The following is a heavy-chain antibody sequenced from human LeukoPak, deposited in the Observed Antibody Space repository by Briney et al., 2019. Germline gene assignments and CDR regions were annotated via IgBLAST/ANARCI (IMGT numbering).Heavy chain of an antibody. J-gene: IGHJ3*02. CDR1: GYTFTSHY. D-gene: IGHD6-25*01. CDR3: ARYGFSSVWQGGWHAFDI. V-gene: IGHV1-46*01. CDR2: INPTSGDT. Sequence: ASVKVSCKASGYTFTSHYVHWVRQAPGQGLQWMGIINPTSGDTNYAQNFQGRVTMTRDMSTSTVYMELSSLRSEDTVVYYCARYGFSSVWQGGWHAFDIWGHGTMVTVSS.